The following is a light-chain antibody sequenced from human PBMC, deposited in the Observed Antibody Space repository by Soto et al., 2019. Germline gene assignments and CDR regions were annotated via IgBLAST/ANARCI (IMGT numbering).Light chain of an antibody. Sequence: EIVMTQSPATLSVSPGETATLSCRARQSVGTNLDWYQQKAGQAPRLLIYGASTRATDVPGRFSGSGAGTKVTLTISSLKSDDFAVYYCHHYKNCPPAYTFGPGTKLEIK. J-gene: IGKJ2*01. CDR3: HHYKNCPPAYT. V-gene: IGKV3-15*01. CDR2: GAS. CDR1: QSVGTN.